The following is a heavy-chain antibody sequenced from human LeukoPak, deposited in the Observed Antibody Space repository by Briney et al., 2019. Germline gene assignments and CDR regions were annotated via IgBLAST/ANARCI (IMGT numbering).Heavy chain of an antibody. J-gene: IGHJ4*02. D-gene: IGHD2-21*02. V-gene: IGHV3-13*01. CDR2: ICTAGDT. CDR3: ARGGQPLLRYFDY. Sequence: GGSLRLSCAASGFTFSSYDMHWVRQATGKGLEWVSAICTAGDTYYPGSVKGRFTISRENAKNSLYLQMYSLRAGDTAVYYCARGGQPLLRYFDYWGQGTLVTVSS. CDR1: GFTFSSYD.